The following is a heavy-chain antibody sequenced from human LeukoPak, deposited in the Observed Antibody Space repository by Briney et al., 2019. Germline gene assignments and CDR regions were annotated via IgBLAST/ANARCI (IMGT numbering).Heavy chain of an antibody. CDR1: GYTFTDHY. D-gene: IGHD6-19*01. J-gene: IGHJ4*02. CDR3: ASDSAAMTGIGYDY. V-gene: IGHV1-2*02. CDR2: INPDSGDT. Sequence: ASVKVSCKASGYTFTDHYVHWVRQAPGQGLEWMGWINPDSGDTSYAQKFQGRVTMTRDTSISTAYMERNRLRSDDTAVYYCASDSAAMTGIGYDYWGQGTLVTVSS.